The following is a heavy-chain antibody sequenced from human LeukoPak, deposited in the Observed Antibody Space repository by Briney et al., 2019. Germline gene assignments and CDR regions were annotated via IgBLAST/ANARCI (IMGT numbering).Heavy chain of an antibody. V-gene: IGHV3-21*01. CDR2: ISSSSNSI. D-gene: IGHD2-15*01. Sequence: PGGSLRLSCASSGFTFSTYSMNWVRQAPGKGLEWVSSISSSSNSIYYSDSVKGRFTISGDNAKNSLYLQMNSLRVEDTAVYFCARGFPSAVVVVAASPNAYWGQGTLVTVSS. CDR3: ARGFPSAVVVVAASPNAY. CDR1: GFTFSTYS. J-gene: IGHJ4*02.